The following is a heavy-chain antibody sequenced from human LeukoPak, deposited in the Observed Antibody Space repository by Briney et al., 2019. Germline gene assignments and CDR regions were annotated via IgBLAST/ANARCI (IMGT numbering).Heavy chain of an antibody. Sequence: GGSLRLSCAASGFTFSSYWMNWVRQAPGKGLEWVASINQDGSEKYYLDSVKGRFTISRDNAKNSLYLQMNSLRDEDTAVYSCARDGVRDGLYFDRWGQGTLVTVSS. CDR1: GFTFSSYW. D-gene: IGHD5-24*01. CDR2: INQDGSEK. V-gene: IGHV3-7*01. J-gene: IGHJ4*02. CDR3: ARDGVRDGLYFDR.